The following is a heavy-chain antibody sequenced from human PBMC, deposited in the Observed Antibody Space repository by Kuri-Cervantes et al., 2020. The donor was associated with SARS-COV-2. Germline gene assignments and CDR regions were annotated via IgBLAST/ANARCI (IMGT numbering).Heavy chain of an antibody. CDR1: GGSISSSSYY. J-gene: IGHJ5*02. V-gene: IGHV4-39*07. D-gene: IGHD3-10*01. CDR2: IYYSGST. Sequence: SETLSLTCTVSGGSISSSSYYWGWIRQPPGKGLEWIGSIYYSGSTNYNPSLKSRVTISVDTSKNQFSLKLSSVTAADTAVYYCARHYYGSGSYVANENWFDPWGQGTLVTVSS. CDR3: ARHYYGSGSYVANENWFDP.